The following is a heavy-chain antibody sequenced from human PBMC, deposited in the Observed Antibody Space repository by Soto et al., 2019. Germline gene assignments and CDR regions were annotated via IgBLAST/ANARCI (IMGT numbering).Heavy chain of an antibody. D-gene: IGHD3-10*01. CDR2: IYSGGST. J-gene: IGHJ5*02. V-gene: IGHV3-53*04. CDR3: ARTIYYGSGSYYHSGWFDP. Sequence: EVQLVESGGGLVQPGGSLRLSCAASGFTVSSNYMSWVRQAPGKGLEWVSVIYSGGSTYYADSVKGRFTISRHNSKNTLYLQMNSLRAEDKAVYYCARTIYYGSGSYYHSGWFDPWGQGTLVTVAS. CDR1: GFTVSSNY.